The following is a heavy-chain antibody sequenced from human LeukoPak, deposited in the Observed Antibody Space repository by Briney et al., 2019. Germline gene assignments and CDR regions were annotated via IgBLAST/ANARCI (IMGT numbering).Heavy chain of an antibody. CDR2: ISYSGST. D-gene: IGHD6-19*01. V-gene: IGHV4-31*02. J-gene: IGHJ5*02. Sequence: LRLSCAASGFTVSSNYMSWIRQHPGKGLEWIGYISYSGSTSYSPSLKSRVTISVDTSKNQFSLKLSSVTAADTAVYYCARVSGGIAVAGTRWFDPWGQGTLVTVSS. CDR3: ARVSGGIAVAGTRWFDP. CDR1: GFTVSSNY.